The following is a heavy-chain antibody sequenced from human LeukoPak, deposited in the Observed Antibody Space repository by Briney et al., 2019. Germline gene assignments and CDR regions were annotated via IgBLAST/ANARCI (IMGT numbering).Heavy chain of an antibody. D-gene: IGHD5-18*01. J-gene: IGHJ5*02. CDR2: IRSDGRNT. V-gene: IGHV3-30*02. Sequence: GGSLRLSCGACGFSYSGFGMLWVRQAPGKGPQWVAFIRSDGRNTYYADSVQGRFTASRDNSKNTLFLQMNSLRPEDTAVYYCAKYRPIQGGFDPWGQGTPVTVSS. CDR3: AKYRPIQGGFDP. CDR1: GFSYSGFG.